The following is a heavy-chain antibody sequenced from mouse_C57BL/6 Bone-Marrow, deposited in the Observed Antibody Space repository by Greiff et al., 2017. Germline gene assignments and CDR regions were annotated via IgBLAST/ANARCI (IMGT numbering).Heavy chain of an antibody. CDR1: GYTFTSYW. CDR2: IDPSDSET. CDR3: ARSYYGNYLDY. J-gene: IGHJ2*01. D-gene: IGHD1-1*01. V-gene: IGHV1-52*01. Sequence: QVQLQQPGAELVRPGSSVKLSCKASGYTFTSYWMHWVKQRPIQGLEWIGNIDPSDSETHYNQKFKDKATLTVDKSSSTAYMQLSSLTSEDSAVYNCARSYYGNYLDYWGQGTTLTVSS.